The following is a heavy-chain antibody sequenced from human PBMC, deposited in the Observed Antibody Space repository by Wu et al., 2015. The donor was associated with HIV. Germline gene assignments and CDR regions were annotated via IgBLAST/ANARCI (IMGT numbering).Heavy chain of an antibody. CDR3: AGGGGRTSMDPFDF. CDR1: GATFKSCA. Sequence: QVHLLQSGAEVKKPGSSVRVSCKASGATFKSCALSWVRQAPGQGLEWMGRLIPMYGTANYAQKFQGRVTITADESTNTAYMAVSSLRSDDTAVYYCAGGGGRTSMDPFDFWGQGTLVTVSS. V-gene: IGHV1-69*13. J-gene: IGHJ4*02. D-gene: IGHD5-18*01. CDR2: LIPMYGTA.